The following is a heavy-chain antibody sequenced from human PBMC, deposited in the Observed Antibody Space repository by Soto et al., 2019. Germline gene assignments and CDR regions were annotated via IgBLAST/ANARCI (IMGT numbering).Heavy chain of an antibody. CDR1: GGSISSYY. J-gene: IGHJ5*02. CDR2: IYYSGST. Sequence: QVQLQESGPGLVKPSETLSLTCTVSGGSISSYYWSWIRQPPGKGLERIGYIYYSGSTNYNPSLKSRVTISVDTSKNQFSLKLSSVTAADTAVYYCARDLGIGSGSFDTNWFDPWGQGTLVTVSS. CDR3: ARDLGIGSGSFDTNWFDP. V-gene: IGHV4-59*01. D-gene: IGHD3-10*01.